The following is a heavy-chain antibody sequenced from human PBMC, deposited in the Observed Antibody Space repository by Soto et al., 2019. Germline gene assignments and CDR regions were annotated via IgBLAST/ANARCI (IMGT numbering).Heavy chain of an antibody. CDR2: INHSGST. Sequence: SETLSLTCAVYGGSFSGYYWSWIRQPPGKGLEWIGEINHSGSTNYNPSLKSRVTISVGTSKNQFSLKLSSVTAAGTAVYFCARGAGGSFVYWGQGTRVNVSS. J-gene: IGHJ4*02. D-gene: IGHD1-26*01. CDR1: GGSFSGYY. CDR3: ARGAGGSFVY. V-gene: IGHV4-34*01.